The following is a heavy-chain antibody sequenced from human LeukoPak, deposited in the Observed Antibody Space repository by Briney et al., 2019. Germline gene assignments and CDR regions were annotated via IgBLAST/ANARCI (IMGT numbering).Heavy chain of an antibody. CDR3: AKGVGVRRFLEWLDY. J-gene: IGHJ4*02. V-gene: IGHV4-30-2*01. Sequence: SETLSLTCGVSGGSISRGGYSWSWTRQPPGKGLEWIGYIYQSGSTYYNPSLKSRVTISIDRSKNQFSLKLSSVTAADTAVYYCAKGVGVRRFLEWLDYWGQGTLVTVSS. CDR1: GGSISRGGYS. D-gene: IGHD3-3*01. CDR2: IYQSGST.